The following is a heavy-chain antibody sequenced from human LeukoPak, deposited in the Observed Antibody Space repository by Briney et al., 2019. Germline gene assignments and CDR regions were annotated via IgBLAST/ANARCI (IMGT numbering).Heavy chain of an antibody. V-gene: IGHV1-2*06. CDR1: GCTFTGYY. D-gene: IGHD5-12*01. J-gene: IGHJ5*02. CDR2: INPNSGGT. CDR3: ARDDYDKWLRLGGWFDP. Sequence: GASVKVSCKASGCTFTGYYMHWVRQAPGQGLEWMGRINPNSGGTNYAQKFQGRVTMTRDTSISTAYMELSRLRSDDTAVYYCARDDYDKWLRLGGWFDPWGQGTLVTVSS.